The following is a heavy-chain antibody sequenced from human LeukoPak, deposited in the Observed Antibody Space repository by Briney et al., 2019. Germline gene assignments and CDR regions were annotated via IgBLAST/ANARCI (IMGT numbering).Heavy chain of an antibody. Sequence: RGTSLRLSCPASGFTFSNHDLHWVRPAPAQGLEWKTGISTDGSYKTYAGSVKGRFTISRDNSKNTLYLQMNSLRAEDTAVYYCARETGSAGAFDIRGQGTMVTVSS. V-gene: IGHV3-30-3*01. D-gene: IGHD1-26*01. CDR3: ARETGSAGAFDI. CDR2: ISTDGSYK. CDR1: GFTFSNHD. J-gene: IGHJ3*02.